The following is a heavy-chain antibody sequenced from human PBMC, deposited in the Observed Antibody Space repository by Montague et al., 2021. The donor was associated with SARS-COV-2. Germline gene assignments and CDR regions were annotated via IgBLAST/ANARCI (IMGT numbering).Heavy chain of an antibody. CDR2: IYYSGST. J-gene: IGHJ4*02. D-gene: IGHD2-15*01. Sequence: SETLSLTCTVSGGSVATGEYFWNWIRQPAGKGLEWIGYIYYSGSTNYNPSLKSRVTISIDTSKNQFSLELSSVTAADMAVYYCASPGGYCTGGSCYYVYWGQGTLVTVSS. V-gene: IGHV4-61*10. CDR3: ASPGGYCTGGSCYYVY. CDR1: GGSVATGEYF.